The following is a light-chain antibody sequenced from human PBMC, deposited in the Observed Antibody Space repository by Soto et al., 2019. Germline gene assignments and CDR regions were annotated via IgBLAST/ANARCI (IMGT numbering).Light chain of an antibody. CDR1: SSDVGGYNY. V-gene: IGLV2-14*01. CDR3: SSYSRSSTSYV. Sequence: QSALTQPASVSGSPGQSITISCTGTSSDVGGYNYVSWYQEHPGKAPKLIIYDVSDRPSGVSNRFSGSKSGNTASLTISGLPAEDEADYHCSSYSRSSTSYVFGTGTKLTVL. CDR2: DVS. J-gene: IGLJ1*01.